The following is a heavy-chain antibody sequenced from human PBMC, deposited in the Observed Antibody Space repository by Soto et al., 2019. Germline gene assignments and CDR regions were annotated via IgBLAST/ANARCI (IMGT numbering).Heavy chain of an antibody. CDR1: GFTFRSFT. D-gene: IGHD6-13*01. Sequence: LRLSCAASGFTFRSFTMNWVRQAPGKGLEWVSTISSNSAYIYYTDALRGRFTISRDDAKNSLHLQMNSLRAEDTAVYYCTRDASRDSSARGWFDPWGPGTLVTVSA. CDR3: TRDASRDSSARGWFDP. V-gene: IGHV3-21*01. CDR2: ISSNSAYI. J-gene: IGHJ5*02.